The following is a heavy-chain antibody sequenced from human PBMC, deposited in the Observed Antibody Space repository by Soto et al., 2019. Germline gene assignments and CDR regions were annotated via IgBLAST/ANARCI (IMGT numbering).Heavy chain of an antibody. V-gene: IGHV1-69*01. J-gene: IGHJ4*02. Sequence: QVQLVQSGAEVKKPGSSVKVSCKASGGTISNYAINWLRQAPGQGLEWMGGIIPMSATTNYAVRIQGRVTMNADESTNTFYMELSRLGYDDTAVFYCTTDKGGRRGYSGVDAVDYWGKGTLVFVSS. D-gene: IGHD5-12*01. CDR2: IIPMSATT. CDR1: GGTISNYA. CDR3: TTDKGGRRGYSGVDAVDY.